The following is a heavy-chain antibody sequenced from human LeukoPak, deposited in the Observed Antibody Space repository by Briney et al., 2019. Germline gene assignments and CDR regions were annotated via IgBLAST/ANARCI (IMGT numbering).Heavy chain of an antibody. D-gene: IGHD1-26*01. CDR3: ARPLQSGSFSGFDY. Sequence: GESLQISCKASGYSFTTYWIAWVRQMPGKGLEGMGIIYPGDSDTRYSPSFQGQVTISADKSISTAYLQWSTLKASDTAMYYCARPLQSGSFSGFDYWGQGTLVTVSS. J-gene: IGHJ4*02. CDR2: IYPGDSDT. V-gene: IGHV5-51*01. CDR1: GYSFTTYW.